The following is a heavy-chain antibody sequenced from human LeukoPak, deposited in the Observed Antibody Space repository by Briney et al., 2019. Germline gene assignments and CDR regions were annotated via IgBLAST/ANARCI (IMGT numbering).Heavy chain of an antibody. CDR1: GYTFTGYY. J-gene: IGHJ4*02. CDR2: INPSDGTT. V-gene: IGHV1-46*01. CDR3: ARTFYEQMPHFDY. D-gene: IGHD3-16*01. Sequence: ASVKVSCKASGYTFTGYYMDWVRQAPGQGLEWMGIINPSDGTTTQAQKLQGRVTMTRDMSTSTVYMELSSLRSEDTAMYYCARTFYEQMPHFDYWGQGTLVTVSS.